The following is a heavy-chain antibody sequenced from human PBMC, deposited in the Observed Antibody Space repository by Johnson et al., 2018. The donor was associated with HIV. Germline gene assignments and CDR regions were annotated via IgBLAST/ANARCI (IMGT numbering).Heavy chain of an antibody. J-gene: IGHJ3*02. V-gene: IGHV3-53*01. D-gene: IGHD6-13*01. CDR1: GFTVSSNY. Sequence: VQLVESGGGLIQPGGSLRLSCAASGFTVSSNYMSWVRQAPGKGLELVSVIYSGGSTYYADSVKGRFTISRDSSKNTLYLQMNSLRAEDTAVYYCARDQFYSSSWYDTFDIWGQGTMVTVSS. CDR3: ARDQFYSSSWYDTFDI. CDR2: IYSGGST.